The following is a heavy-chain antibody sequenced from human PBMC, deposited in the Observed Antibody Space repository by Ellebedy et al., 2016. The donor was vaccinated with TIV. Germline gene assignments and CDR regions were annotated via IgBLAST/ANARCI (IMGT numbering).Heavy chain of an antibody. CDR3: AGGLRYGSNWRFDF. CDR2: VSGDKANT. D-gene: IGHD6-13*01. CDR1: GYTFSTYG. V-gene: IGHV1-18*01. J-gene: IGHJ4*02. Sequence: GESLKISCNPSGYTFSTYGINWVRQVPGQGLEWMGWVSGDKANTKYAQHLQGRVTMTTDTSTNTAYMELRSLRFNDTAVYYCAGGLRYGSNWRFDFWGQGTLVTVSS.